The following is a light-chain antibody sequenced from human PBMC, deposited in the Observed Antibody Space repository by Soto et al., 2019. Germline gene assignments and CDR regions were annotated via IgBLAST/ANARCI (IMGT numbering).Light chain of an antibody. J-gene: IGKJ4*01. CDR1: QSVNSN. V-gene: IGKV3-15*01. Sequence: EIVMTQSPATLSVSPGERATLSCRASQSVNSNLAWYRQKPGQAPRLLISDASIRATGVPARFGGSGSGTEFTLTISSLQSEDSGIYYCQQYNFWPPLTFGGGTKVEIK. CDR2: DAS. CDR3: QQYNFWPPLT.